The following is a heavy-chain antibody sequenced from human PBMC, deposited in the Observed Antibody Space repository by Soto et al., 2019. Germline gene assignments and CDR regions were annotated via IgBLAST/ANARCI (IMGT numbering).Heavy chain of an antibody. CDR3: ARAYSMLRGVTFKY. CDR2: IFYSGNT. Sequence: QVQLQEAGPRLVKPSQTLSLTCSVSRASISSGGFYWSWIRQRPGKGLEWVGHIFYSGNTYYNPTLKSRVAIPMDASENQFSLELSAVTAADTVVYYCARAYSMLRGVTFKYWGPGTLVTVSA. J-gene: IGHJ4*02. V-gene: IGHV4-31*03. D-gene: IGHD3-10*01. CDR1: RASISSGGFY.